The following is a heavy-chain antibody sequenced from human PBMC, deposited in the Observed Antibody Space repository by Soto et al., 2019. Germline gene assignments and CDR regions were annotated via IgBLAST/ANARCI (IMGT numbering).Heavy chain of an antibody. CDR2: ITYDGSNK. CDR1: GFNFDNYG. Sequence: VGSLRLSCQASGFNFDNYGMHWVRQAPGKGLEWVAVITYDGSNKYYADSVKGRFTISRDNSKNTLSLHLNTLKPEDTAVYHCAKDRVGGTFYTPLGFWGQGTLVTVSS. J-gene: IGHJ4*02. CDR3: AKDRVGGTFYTPLGF. V-gene: IGHV3-30*18. D-gene: IGHD1-7*01.